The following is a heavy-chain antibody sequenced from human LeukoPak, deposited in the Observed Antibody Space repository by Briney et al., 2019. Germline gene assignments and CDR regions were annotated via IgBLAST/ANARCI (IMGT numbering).Heavy chain of an antibody. D-gene: IGHD3-10*01. V-gene: IGHV3-72*01. CDR1: GFTFSDHY. Sequence: GGSLRLSCAASGFTFSDHYMDWVRQAPGQGLDWIGRSRNRAHSYSTEYAASVKGRFTVSSADSENSLYLQMNSLKTDDTAVYYCVALIRGLGYWGQGTLVTVSS. J-gene: IGHJ4*02. CDR3: VALIRGLGY. CDR2: SRNRAHSYST.